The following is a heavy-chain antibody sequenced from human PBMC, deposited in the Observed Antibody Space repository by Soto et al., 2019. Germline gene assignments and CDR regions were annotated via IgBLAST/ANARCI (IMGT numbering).Heavy chain of an antibody. V-gene: IGHV3-23*01. CDR1: GFTFSSYA. D-gene: IGHD2-2*01. CDR3: AKVGGTYCSSTSCYEYYYYYYMDV. Sequence: VQLLESGGGLVQPGGSLRLSCAASGFTFSSYAMSWVRQAPGKGLEWVSAISGSGGSTYYADSVKGRFTISRDNSKNTLYLQMNSLRAEDTAVYYCAKVGGTYCSSTSCYEYYYYYYMDVWGKGTTVTVSS. J-gene: IGHJ6*03. CDR2: ISGSGGST.